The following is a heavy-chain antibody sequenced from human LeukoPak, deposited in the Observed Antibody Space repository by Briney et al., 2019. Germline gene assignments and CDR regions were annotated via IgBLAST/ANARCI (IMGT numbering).Heavy chain of an antibody. CDR3: ARDTRQTSVTNFDS. CDR2: ISSGGNYK. J-gene: IGHJ4*02. V-gene: IGHV3-21*06. D-gene: IGHD4-17*01. Sequence: PGRSLRLSCATSGFTFSSYAIDSGRQAPGKGLEWVSSISSGGNYKYYGDSVWGRFTISRDDAKNSLYLEMNSLRAEDTAVYYCARDTRQTSVTNFDSWGQGTLVIVSS. CDR1: GFTFSSYA.